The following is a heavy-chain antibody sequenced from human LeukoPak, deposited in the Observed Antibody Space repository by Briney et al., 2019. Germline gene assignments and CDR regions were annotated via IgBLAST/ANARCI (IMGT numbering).Heavy chain of an antibody. V-gene: IGHV4-34*01. CDR3: ARQNSGARLNV. Sequence: SETLSLTCAVYGWSFSGYYWSWVRQAPGKGLEWIGAISHSGSTNYNPSLKSRVTISVDTSKNQVPLQLSSVTAADTAVDFFARQNSGARLNVWGQGTTVTVSS. CDR1: GWSFSGYY. J-gene: IGHJ6*01. CDR2: ISHSGST. D-gene: IGHD6-25*01.